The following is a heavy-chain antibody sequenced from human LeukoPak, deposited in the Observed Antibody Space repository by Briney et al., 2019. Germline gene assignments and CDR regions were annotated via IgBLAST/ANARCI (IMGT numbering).Heavy chain of an antibody. CDR1: GGSFSGYY. D-gene: IGHD2-15*01. V-gene: IGHV4-34*01. J-gene: IGHJ4*02. CDR3: ARARYCSGGSCYYDY. CDR2: IYHSGST. Sequence: SETLSLTCAVYGGSFSGYYWSWIRQPPGKGLEWIGEIYHSGSTNYNPSLKSRVTISVDKSKNQFSLKLSSVTAADTAVYYCARARYCSGGSCYYDYWGQGTLVTVSS.